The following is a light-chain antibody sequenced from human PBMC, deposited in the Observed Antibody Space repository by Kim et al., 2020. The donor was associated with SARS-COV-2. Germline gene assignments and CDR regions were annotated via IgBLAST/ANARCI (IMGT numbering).Light chain of an antibody. Sequence: SVSPGERATLSCRASQSVSSNLAWYQQKPGQAHRLLIYGASSRATGIPDRFSGSGSGTDFTLTISRLEPEDFAVYYCQQYGGSARFGGGTKVDIK. V-gene: IGKV3-20*01. CDR2: GAS. CDR1: QSVSSN. J-gene: IGKJ4*01. CDR3: QQYGGSAR.